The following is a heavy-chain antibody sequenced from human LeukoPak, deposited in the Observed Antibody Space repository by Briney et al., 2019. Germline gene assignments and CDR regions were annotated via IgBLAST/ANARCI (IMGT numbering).Heavy chain of an antibody. CDR2: IIPIFGTA. J-gene: IGHJ1*01. CDR1: GGTFSSYA. V-gene: IGHV1-69*13. D-gene: IGHD2-21*02. Sequence: SVKVSCKASGGTFSSYAISWVRQAPGQGLEWMGGIIPIFGTANYAQKFQGRVTITADESTSTAYMELSSLRSEDTAVYYCAREEAYRGGDCYQYFQHWGQGTLVTVSS. CDR3: AREEAYRGGDCYQYFQH.